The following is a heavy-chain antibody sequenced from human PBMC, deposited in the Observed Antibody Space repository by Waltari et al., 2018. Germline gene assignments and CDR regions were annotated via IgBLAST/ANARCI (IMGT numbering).Heavy chain of an antibody. CDR2: ISDDGSNK. V-gene: IGHV3-30*01. CDR1: GFTFSSYA. Sequence: QVQLVESGGGVVQPGRSLRLSCAASGFTFSSYAMHWVRQAPGKGLEWVAVISDDGSNKYYADSVKGRFTISRDNSKNTLYLQMNSLRAEDTAVYYCARDIFGELRTTGYWGQGTLVTVSS. CDR3: ARDIFGELRTTGY. D-gene: IGHD3-10*02. J-gene: IGHJ4*02.